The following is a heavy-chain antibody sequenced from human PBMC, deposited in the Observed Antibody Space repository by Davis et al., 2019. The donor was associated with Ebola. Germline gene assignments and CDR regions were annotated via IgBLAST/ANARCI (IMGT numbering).Heavy chain of an antibody. D-gene: IGHD6-13*01. CDR1: GFTFSSYW. J-gene: IGHJ4*02. CDR2: IKQDGSET. Sequence: PGGSLRLSCAASGFTFSSYWMSWVRQAPGKGLEWVANIKQDGSETYYVDSVKGRFTISRDNAKNSLYLQMNSLRAEDTAVYYCARVGQNIAAGNAGPGFDYWGQGTLVTVSS. CDR3: ARVGQNIAAGNAGPGFDY. V-gene: IGHV3-7*01.